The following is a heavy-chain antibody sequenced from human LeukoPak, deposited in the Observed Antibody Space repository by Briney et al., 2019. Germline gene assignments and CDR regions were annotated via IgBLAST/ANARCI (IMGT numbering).Heavy chain of an antibody. J-gene: IGHJ4*02. CDR2: IYPGDSDT. V-gene: IGHV5-51*01. Sequence: GESLKISCKSSGYSFTSYWIGWVRQMPGKGLEWMGIIYPGDSDTRYSPSFQGQVTISADKSISTAYLQWSSLKASDTAMYYCARHGRKRTVVPGYWGQGTLVTVSS. CDR3: ARHGRKRTVVPGY. D-gene: IGHD3/OR15-3a*01. CDR1: GYSFTSYW.